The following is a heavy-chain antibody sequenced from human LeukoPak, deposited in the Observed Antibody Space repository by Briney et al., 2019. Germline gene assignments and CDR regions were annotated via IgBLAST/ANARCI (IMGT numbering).Heavy chain of an antibody. CDR3: VRANGMDV. V-gene: IGHV3-74*01. J-gene: IGHJ6*02. Sequence: GGSLRLSCAASGFTFDDYAMHWVRQAPGKGLFWVSHINSDGGITNYADSVRGRFTISRDNAKNTLYLQMNSLRAEDTAVYYCVRANGMDVWGQGTTVTVSS. CDR1: GFTFDDYA. CDR2: INSDGGIT.